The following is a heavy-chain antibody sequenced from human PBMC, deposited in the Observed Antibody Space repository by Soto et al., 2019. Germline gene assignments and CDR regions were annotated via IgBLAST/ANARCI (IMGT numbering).Heavy chain of an antibody. CDR3: ARDSPIHNYDFWSGYYTSSQGFDY. Sequence: SETLSLTCTVSGGSISSGDYYWSWIRQPPGKGLEWIGYIYYSGSTYYNPSLKSRVTISVDTSKNQFSLKLSSVTAADTAVYYCARDSPIHNYDFWSGYYTSSQGFDYWGQGTLVTVSS. J-gene: IGHJ4*02. CDR1: GGSISSGDYY. D-gene: IGHD3-3*01. CDR2: IYYSGST. V-gene: IGHV4-30-4*01.